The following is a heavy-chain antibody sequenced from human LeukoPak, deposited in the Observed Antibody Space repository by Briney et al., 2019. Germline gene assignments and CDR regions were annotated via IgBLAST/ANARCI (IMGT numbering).Heavy chain of an antibody. V-gene: IGHV4-34*01. Sequence: SETLSLTCAEYGGSFSSYYWSWIRQLPGKGLEWIGEINHIGSTNYNPSLKSRVTISVDTSKNQFSLKLSSVTAADTAVYYCARSAWVARPWLDPWDQGILVTVSA. CDR1: GGSFSSYY. J-gene: IGHJ5*02. CDR2: INHIGST. CDR3: ARSAWVARPWLDP. D-gene: IGHD5-12*01.